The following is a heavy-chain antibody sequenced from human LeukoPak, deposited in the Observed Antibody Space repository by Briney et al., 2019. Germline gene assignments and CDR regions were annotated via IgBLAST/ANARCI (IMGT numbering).Heavy chain of an antibody. Sequence: GGSLRLSCAASGFTFSSYAMSWVRQAPGKGLEWVANIKQDGSEKYYVDSVKGRFTISRDNAKSSLYLQMNSLRAEDTAVYYCARDGGRNFDYWGQGTLVTVSS. D-gene: IGHD1-26*01. CDR2: IKQDGSEK. J-gene: IGHJ4*02. V-gene: IGHV3-7*01. CDR3: ARDGGRNFDY. CDR1: GFTFSSYA.